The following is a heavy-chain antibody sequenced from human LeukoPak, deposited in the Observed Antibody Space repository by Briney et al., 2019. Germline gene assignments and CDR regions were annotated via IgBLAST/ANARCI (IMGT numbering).Heavy chain of an antibody. J-gene: IGHJ5*02. D-gene: IGHD3-10*01. CDR2: INNSGST. CDR3: ARGWGKSSGSYYRHQTNKGWFDP. V-gene: IGHV4-34*01. Sequence: SETLSLTCAVYGGSFSGYYWHWIRHPPGKGLEWIGEINNSGSTNYNPSLKSRVTITVDTSKNLFSLKLHSATAADTAVYYCARGWGKSSGSYYRHQTNKGWFDPWGQGTLVTVSS. CDR1: GGSFSGYY.